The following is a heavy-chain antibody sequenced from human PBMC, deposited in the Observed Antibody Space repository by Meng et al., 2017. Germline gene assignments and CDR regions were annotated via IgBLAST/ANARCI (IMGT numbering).Heavy chain of an antibody. CDR2: IIPIFGTA. J-gene: IGHJ4*02. V-gene: IGHV1-69*06. CDR1: GGTFISYA. D-gene: IGHD6-13*01. CDR3: ARDEDISAACKLFSDY. Sequence: QVQLVQSGAEVNNAAASVKVSCKASGGTFISYAISWLRQAPGQGLERMGGIIPIFGTANYAQQFQGRVTITADKSTSTAYMELSSLRSENTAVYYCARDEDISAACKLFSDYWGQGTLVTVSS.